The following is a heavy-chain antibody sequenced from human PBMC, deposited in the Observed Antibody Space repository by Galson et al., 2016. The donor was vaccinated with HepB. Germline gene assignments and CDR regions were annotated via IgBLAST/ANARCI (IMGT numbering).Heavy chain of an antibody. CDR2: IYSGGST. CDR1: GFTVSTNF. Sequence: SLRLSCAASGFTVSTNFMSWVRQAPGKGLEWVAVIYSGGSTYYADSVQGRFTISRDSSKHTMYLQMNSLRAEDTAVYYCARDYFDSSGFPPYFHGMDVWGQGTTVSVSS. D-gene: IGHD3-22*01. CDR3: ARDYFDSSGFPPYFHGMDV. V-gene: IGHV3-53*01. J-gene: IGHJ6*02.